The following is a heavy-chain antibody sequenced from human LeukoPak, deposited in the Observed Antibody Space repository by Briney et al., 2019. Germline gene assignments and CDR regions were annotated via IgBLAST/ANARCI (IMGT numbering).Heavy chain of an antibody. CDR1: GFTFSSYA. CDR2: ISGSGGST. CDR3: AKDGYYYDSSGYSYAFDS. J-gene: IGHJ3*02. D-gene: IGHD3-22*01. V-gene: IGHV3-23*01. Sequence: GGSLRLSCAASGFTFSSYAMSWVRQAPGKGLEWVSAISGSGGSTYYADSVKGRFTISRDNSKNTLYLQMNSLRAEDTAVYYCAKDGYYYDSSGYSYAFDSWGQGTMVTVSS.